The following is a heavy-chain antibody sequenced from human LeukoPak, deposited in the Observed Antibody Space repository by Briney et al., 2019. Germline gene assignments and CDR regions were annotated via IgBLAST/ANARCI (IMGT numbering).Heavy chain of an antibody. J-gene: IGHJ6*02. CDR3: ASIFMGGVVYYYGMDV. D-gene: IGHD2-15*01. V-gene: IGHV3-53*04. Sequence: PGGSLRLSCAASGFTVSSNYMSWVRQAPGKGREWVSVIYSGGSTYYADSVKGRFTISRHNSKNTLYLQMNSLRAEDTAVYYCASIFMGGVVYYYGMDVWGQGATVTVSS. CDR1: GFTVSSNY. CDR2: IYSGGST.